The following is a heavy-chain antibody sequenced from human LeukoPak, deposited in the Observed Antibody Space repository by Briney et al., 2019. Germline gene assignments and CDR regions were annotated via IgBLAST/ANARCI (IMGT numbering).Heavy chain of an antibody. CDR1: GFTFSSYA. CDR2: ISGSGGST. Sequence: GGSLRLSCAASGFTFSSYAMSWVRQAPGKGLEWGSVISGSGGSTYYADSVKGRFTISRDNAKNSLYLQMNSLRAEDTAVYYCARGQRYYGVDYWGQGTLVTVSS. V-gene: IGHV3-23*01. J-gene: IGHJ4*02. CDR3: ARGQRYYGVDY. D-gene: IGHD4-17*01.